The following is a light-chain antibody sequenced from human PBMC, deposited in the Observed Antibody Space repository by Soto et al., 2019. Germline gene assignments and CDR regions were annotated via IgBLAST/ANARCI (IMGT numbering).Light chain of an antibody. CDR1: SSDVGGYNY. Sequence: QSALTQPASVCGSPGQSITISCTGSSSDVGGYNYVSWYQQHPGKAPKLMIYEVSNRPSGVSNRFSGSKSGNTASLTISGLQAEDEADYYCSSYTRTTLVVFGGGTKVTVL. J-gene: IGLJ2*01. CDR2: EVS. V-gene: IGLV2-14*01. CDR3: SSYTRTTLVV.